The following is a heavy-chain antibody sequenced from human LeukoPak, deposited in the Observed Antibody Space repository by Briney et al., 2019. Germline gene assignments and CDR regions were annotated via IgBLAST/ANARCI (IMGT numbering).Heavy chain of an antibody. D-gene: IGHD2-2*01. Sequence: SETLSLTCSVSGYSISSGYQWAWIRQSPGKGLERIGSIFHSGSAHYNPSLKSRVTISVDTSRNQFSLKLNSVSATDTAVYYCARDPRWLTPDCTSTSCYENYFDPWGQGTLVTVSS. CDR2: IFHSGSA. CDR1: GYSISSGYQ. V-gene: IGHV4-38-2*02. J-gene: IGHJ5*02. CDR3: ARDPRWLTPDCTSTSCYENYFDP.